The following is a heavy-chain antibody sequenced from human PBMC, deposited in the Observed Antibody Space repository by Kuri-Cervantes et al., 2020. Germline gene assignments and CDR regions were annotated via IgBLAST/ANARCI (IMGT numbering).Heavy chain of an antibody. CDR3: ARDSYSSSWYLPTLFDY. D-gene: IGHD6-13*01. V-gene: IGHV3-7*01. CDR1: GFTFGTHW. Sequence: GESLKISCSVAGFTFGTHWMSWVRQAPGKGLEWVANIKEDGSDTFYVDSVKGRFTISRDNAKNSLYLQMNSLRAEDTAVYYCARDSYSSSWYLPTLFDYWGQGTLVTVSS. J-gene: IGHJ4*02. CDR2: IKEDGSDT.